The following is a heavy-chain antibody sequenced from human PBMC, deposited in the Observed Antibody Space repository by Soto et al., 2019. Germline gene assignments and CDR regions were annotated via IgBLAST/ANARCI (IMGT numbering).Heavy chain of an antibody. Sequence: QVQLVQSGAEVKKPGSSVKVSCKASGGTFSSYAISWVRQAPGQGLEWMGGIIPIFGTANYAQKFQGRVTITAAESTSTAYLWLSSLRAEDTAVYYCAIRYYEGYYYGMDVCCQGTTVTVSS. D-gene: IGHD1-26*01. J-gene: IGHJ6*02. V-gene: IGHV1-69*01. CDR3: AIRYYEGYYYGMDV. CDR1: GGTFSSYA. CDR2: IIPIFGTA.